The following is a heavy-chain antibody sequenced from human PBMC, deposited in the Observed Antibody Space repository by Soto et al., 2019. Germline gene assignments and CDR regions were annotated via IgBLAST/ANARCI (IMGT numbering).Heavy chain of an antibody. CDR2: ISTSSSHV. J-gene: IGHJ5*01. Sequence: GGSLRLSCATSGFTFSSYSMNWVRQAPGTDLEWISSISTSSSHVYYADSVKGRFTISRDNAQSSLYLQMNGLRAEDTAVYYCARDSRRGATPAMGPVGFDSWA. CDR3: ARDSRRGATPAMGPVGFDS. D-gene: IGHD5-18*01. V-gene: IGHV3-21*01. CDR1: GFTFSSYS.